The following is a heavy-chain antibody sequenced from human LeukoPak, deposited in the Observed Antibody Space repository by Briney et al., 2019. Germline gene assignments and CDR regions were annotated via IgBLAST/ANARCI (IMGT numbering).Heavy chain of an antibody. J-gene: IGHJ3*02. D-gene: IGHD6-13*01. CDR3: AKCSYSSWYSDAFDI. CDR2: ISGSGGST. V-gene: IGHV3-23*01. CDR1: GFTFSSYA. Sequence: PGGSLRLSCAASGFTFSSYAMSWVRQAPGKGLEWVSAISGSGGSTYYADSVKGRFTISRDNSKNTLYLQMNSLRAEDTVVYYCAKCSYSSWYSDAFDIWGQETMVTVSS.